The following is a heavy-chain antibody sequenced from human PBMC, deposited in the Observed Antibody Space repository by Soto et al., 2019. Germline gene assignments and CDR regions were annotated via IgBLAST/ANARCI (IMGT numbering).Heavy chain of an antibody. CDR3: AKAISGYNAPLDH. CDR2: ITGSGDST. D-gene: IGHD1-20*01. V-gene: IGHV3-23*01. CDR1: GFTFSSYA. J-gene: IGHJ4*02. Sequence: EVQLLESGGGLVQPGGSLRLSCAASGFTFSSYAMNWVRQAPGKGLEWVSVITGSGDSTYYADSVKGRFTISRDNSKNTLYVQMNSLRAEDTAVYYRAKAISGYNAPLDHWGQGTRVTVSS.